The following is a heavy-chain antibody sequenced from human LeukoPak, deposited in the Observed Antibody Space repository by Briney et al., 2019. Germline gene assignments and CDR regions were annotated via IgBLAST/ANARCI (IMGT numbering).Heavy chain of an antibody. D-gene: IGHD5-18*01. Sequence: ASVNVSCKASGYTFTNYTINWVRLAPGQGLEWMGGIIPIFGTANYAQKFQSRVTITADESTSTAYMELSSLRSEDTAVYYCARIPLGYSYGYFDYWGQGTLVTVSS. CDR2: IIPIFGTA. J-gene: IGHJ4*02. V-gene: IGHV1-69*13. CDR1: GYTFTNYT. CDR3: ARIPLGYSYGYFDY.